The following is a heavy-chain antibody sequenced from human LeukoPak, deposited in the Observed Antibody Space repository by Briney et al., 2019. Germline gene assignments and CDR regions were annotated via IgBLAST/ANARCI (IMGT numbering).Heavy chain of an antibody. D-gene: IGHD5-12*01. J-gene: IGHJ6*04. Sequence: GGSLRLSCAASGFTFSSYWMSWVRQAPGKGLEWVANIKQDGSEKYYVDSVKGRFTISRDNAKNSLYLQMNSLRAEDTAVYYCARVDSGYDSAEYYYYGMDVWGKGTTVTVSS. CDR2: IKQDGSEK. CDR3: ARVDSGYDSAEYYYYGMDV. V-gene: IGHV3-7*03. CDR1: GFTFSSYW.